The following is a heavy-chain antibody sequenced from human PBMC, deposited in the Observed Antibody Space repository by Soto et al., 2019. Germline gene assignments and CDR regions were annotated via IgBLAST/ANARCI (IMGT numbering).Heavy chain of an antibody. D-gene: IGHD6-13*01. CDR1: GYTFITYD. CDR2: MNPSNGNA. CDR3: ARDYGYSSSWYHYGMDV. V-gene: IGHV1-8*01. J-gene: IGHJ6*02. Sequence: ASVKVSCKASGYTFITYDIHWVRQATGQGLEWMGWMNPSNGNAGYAQKFQGRVTMTRNISISTAYMELSSLRSEDTAVYFCARDYGYSSSWYHYGMDVWGQGTTVTVSS.